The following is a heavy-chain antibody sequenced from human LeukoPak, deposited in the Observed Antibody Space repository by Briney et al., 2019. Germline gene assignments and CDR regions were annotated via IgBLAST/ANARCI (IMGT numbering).Heavy chain of an antibody. CDR3: ARVTGDYYDSSGYYYGGGYFDY. D-gene: IGHD3-22*01. J-gene: IGHJ4*02. CDR1: GYTFTSYG. Sequence: GASVKVSCKASGYTFTSYGISWVRQAPGQGLEWMGWISAYNGNTNYAQKLQGRVTMTTDTSTSTAYMELRSLRSDDTAVYYCARVTGDYYDSSGYYYGGGYFDYWGQGTLVTVSS. V-gene: IGHV1-18*01. CDR2: ISAYNGNT.